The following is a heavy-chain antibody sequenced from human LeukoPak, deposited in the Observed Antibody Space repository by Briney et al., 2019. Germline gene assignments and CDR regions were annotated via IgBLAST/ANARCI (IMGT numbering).Heavy chain of an antibody. V-gene: IGHV3-7*01. D-gene: IGHD3-3*01. CDR1: GFMFSSYW. CDR3: ARDSGYYDFWSGYPQYFQH. J-gene: IGHJ1*01. Sequence: GGSLRLSCAVSGFMFSSYWMSWVRQAPGKGLEWVANINQGGSEKYYVDSVRGRCTISRDDAKNSLYLQMNSLRAEDTAVYYCARDSGYYDFWSGYPQYFQHWGQGTLVTVSS. CDR2: INQGGSEK.